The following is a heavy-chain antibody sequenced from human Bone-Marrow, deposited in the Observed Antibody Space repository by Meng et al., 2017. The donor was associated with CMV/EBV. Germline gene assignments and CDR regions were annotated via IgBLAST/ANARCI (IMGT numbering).Heavy chain of an antibody. CDR1: GGSFGTYT. CDR3: ASYHCSTTDCATRFFNY. D-gene: IGHD1-26*01. J-gene: IGHJ4*02. CDR2: TIPLAGVT. V-gene: IGHV1-69*02. Sequence: SVKVSCKASGGSFGTYTFAWVRQAPGQGLEWMGRTIPLAGVTNYAQKLQGRVSITADIFRSTAFLELSSLRSEDTAVYYCASYHCSTTDCATRFFNYWGQGTLVTVSS.